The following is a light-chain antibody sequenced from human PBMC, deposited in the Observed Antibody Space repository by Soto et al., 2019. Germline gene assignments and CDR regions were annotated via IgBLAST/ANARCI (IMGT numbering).Light chain of an antibody. CDR3: QSYDSSLTGV. Sequence: QSVLTQPPSVSGAPGQRLTISCTGSTSNIGADYDVYWYQVLPGTAPKLLIYGNSIRPSGVPDRFSGSKSGTSASLAITGLQAEDEAEYYCQSYDSSLTGVFGTGTKVTGL. J-gene: IGLJ1*01. V-gene: IGLV1-40*01. CDR1: TSNIGADYD. CDR2: GNS.